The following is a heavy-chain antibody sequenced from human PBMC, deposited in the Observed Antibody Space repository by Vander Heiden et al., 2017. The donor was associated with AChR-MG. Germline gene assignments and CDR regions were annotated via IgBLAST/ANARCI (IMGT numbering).Heavy chain of an antibody. Sequence: QVQLVQSGAEVKKPGASVKVSCQASGYTFTGYHMHWVRQAPGQGLQWMGWIHPKSGDTNYAQTFQGRVTLTRDTSISVVYMELNRLTSDDTALYYCAKDSQLGPADFWGRGTLVTVSS. V-gene: IGHV1-2*02. CDR3: AKDSQLGPADF. CDR2: IHPKSGDT. D-gene: IGHD3-16*01. J-gene: IGHJ4*02. CDR1: GYTFTGYH.